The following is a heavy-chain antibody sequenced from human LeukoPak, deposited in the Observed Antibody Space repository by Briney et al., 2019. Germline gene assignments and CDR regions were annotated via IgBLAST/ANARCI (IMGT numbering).Heavy chain of an antibody. J-gene: IGHJ4*02. V-gene: IGHV3-23*01. CDR3: AKDIYSGYDTPDY. D-gene: IGHD5-12*01. Sequence: PGGSLRLSCAASGFTFSSYAMSWVRQAPGKGLEWVPAISGSGGSTYYADSVKGRFTISRDNSKNTLYLQMNSLRAEDTAVYYCAKDIYSGYDTPDYWGQGTLVTVSS. CDR1: GFTFSSYA. CDR2: ISGSGGST.